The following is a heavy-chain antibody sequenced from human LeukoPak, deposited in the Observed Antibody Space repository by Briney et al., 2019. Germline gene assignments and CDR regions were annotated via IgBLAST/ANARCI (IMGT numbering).Heavy chain of an antibody. CDR1: RFTFSSHA. J-gene: IGHJ4*02. V-gene: IGHV3-23*01. CDR3: AKLIVGARSLFDF. Sequence: PGGSLRLSCAVSRFTFSSHAMSWVREAPGKGVEWVSIFSGSGNTTNYAYSLKGRFTISRYNSNNTLYLQMSSLRADDTAMYYCAKLIVGARSLFDFRGQGILVTVSS. D-gene: IGHD1-26*01. CDR2: FSGSGNTT.